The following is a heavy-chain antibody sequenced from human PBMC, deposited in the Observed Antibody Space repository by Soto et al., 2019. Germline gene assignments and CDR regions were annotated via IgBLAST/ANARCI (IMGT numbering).Heavy chain of an antibody. CDR3: ARRNTIFGVVTNNWFDP. J-gene: IGHJ5*02. V-gene: IGHV4-59*08. D-gene: IGHD3-3*01. CDR2: IYYSGST. CDR1: GCSISSYY. Sequence: SETLSLTCTVSGCSISSYYWSWIRQPPGKGLEWIGYIYYSGSTNYNPSLKSRVTISVDTSKNQFSLKLSSVTAADTAVYYCARRNTIFGVVTNNWFDPWGQGTLVTVSS.